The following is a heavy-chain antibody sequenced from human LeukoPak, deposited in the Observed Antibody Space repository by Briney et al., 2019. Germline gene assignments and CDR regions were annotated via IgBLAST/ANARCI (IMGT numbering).Heavy chain of an antibody. CDR1: GFTFSSYA. Sequence: GGSLRLSCAASGFTFSSYAMSWVRLAPGKGPEWVSSISGSGGSTYYADSVKGRFTISRDNSKNTLYLQMNSLRAEDTAVYYCAKDRSGGGDYYYGMDVWGQGTTVTVSS. J-gene: IGHJ6*02. V-gene: IGHV3-23*01. CDR2: ISGSGGST. D-gene: IGHD5-12*01. CDR3: AKDRSGGGDYYYGMDV.